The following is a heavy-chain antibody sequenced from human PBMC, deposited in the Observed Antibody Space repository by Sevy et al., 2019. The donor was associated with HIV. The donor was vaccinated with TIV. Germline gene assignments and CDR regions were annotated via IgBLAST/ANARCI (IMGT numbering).Heavy chain of an antibody. CDR2: LSFGCGKI. J-gene: IGHJ4*02. V-gene: IGHV3-23*01. D-gene: IGHD2-8*01. CDR3: AREGCSRPHDY. Sequence: GGSLRLSCAASGFAFYEYSMSWIRQAPGKGLEWVATLSFGCGKINYADSVKGRFTISRDNSKNSFYLQMDNSRVEDMALYYCAREGCSRPHDYWGQGTRVTVSS. CDR1: GFAFYEYS.